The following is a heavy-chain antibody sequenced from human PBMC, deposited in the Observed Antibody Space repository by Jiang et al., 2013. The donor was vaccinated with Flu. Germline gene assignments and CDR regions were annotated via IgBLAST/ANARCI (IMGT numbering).Heavy chain of an antibody. CDR3: ARLLITTVRNYYFDY. J-gene: IGHJ4*02. CDR2: IYPGDSET. CDR1: GYRFAGYW. V-gene: IGHV5-51*03. D-gene: IGHD4-17*01. Sequence: GAEVKKPGESLKISCKGSGYRFAGYWIAWVRQMPGKGLEWMGTIYPGDSETRYSPSFQGLVTISVDKSISTAFLQWSSLKASDTAMYYCARLLITTVRNYYFDYWGQGTLVTVPS.